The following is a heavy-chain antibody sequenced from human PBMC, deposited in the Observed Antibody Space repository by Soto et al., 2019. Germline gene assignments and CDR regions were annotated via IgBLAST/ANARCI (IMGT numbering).Heavy chain of an antibody. D-gene: IGHD2-2*01. CDR1: GYTFTSYD. Sequence: ASVKVSCKASGYTFTSYDINWVRQATGQGLEWMGWMNPNSGNTGYAQKFQGRVTMTRNTSISTAYMELSSLRSEDTAVYYCARAELVVVPAARFYYYYYYMGVWGKGTTVTVSS. CDR2: MNPNSGNT. CDR3: ARAELVVVPAARFYYYYYYMGV. V-gene: IGHV1-8*01. J-gene: IGHJ6*03.